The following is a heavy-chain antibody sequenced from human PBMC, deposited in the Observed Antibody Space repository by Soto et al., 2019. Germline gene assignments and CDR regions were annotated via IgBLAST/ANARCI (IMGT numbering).Heavy chain of an antibody. CDR3: ARGRSYYGMDV. V-gene: IGHV1-18*01. CDR1: GYIFTNYD. J-gene: IGHJ6*02. CDR2: SSGYNGNT. Sequence: QVQLVQSGAEVKNPGASVKVSCKASGYIFTNYDISWVRQAPGQGLEWMGWSSGYNGNTNYAQKLQGRVTMTTDTSTSTAYMELRSLRYDDTAVYYCARGRSYYGMDVWGQGTTVTVSS.